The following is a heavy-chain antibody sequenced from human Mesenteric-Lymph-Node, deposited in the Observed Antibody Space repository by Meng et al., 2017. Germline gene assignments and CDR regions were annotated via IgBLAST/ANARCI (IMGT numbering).Heavy chain of an antibody. CDR3: ARGSRAAAD. CDR1: GFTFSDYS. D-gene: IGHD6-13*01. CDR2: ITSSGSGRII. J-gene: IGHJ1*01. Sequence: GESLKISCAASGFTFSDYSMSWIRQAPGKGLEWVSYITSSGSGRIIYYAESVKGRFTISRDDAKNSLYLQMNSLRAEDTAMYYCARGSRAAADWGQGTLVTVSS. V-gene: IGHV3-11*01.